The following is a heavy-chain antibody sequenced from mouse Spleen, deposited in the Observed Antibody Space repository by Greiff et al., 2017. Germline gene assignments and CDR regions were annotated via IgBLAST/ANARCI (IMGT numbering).Heavy chain of an antibody. CDR3: TRDGNYPDY. V-gene: IGHV1-15*01. Sequence: QVQLQQSGAELVRPGASVTLSCKASGYTFTDYEMHWVKQTPVHGLEWIGAIDPETGGTAYNQKFKGKAILTADKSSSTAYMELRSLTSEDSAVYYCTRDGNYPDYWGQGTTLTVSS. CDR2: IDPETGGT. CDR1: GYTFTDYE. J-gene: IGHJ2*01. D-gene: IGHD2-1*01.